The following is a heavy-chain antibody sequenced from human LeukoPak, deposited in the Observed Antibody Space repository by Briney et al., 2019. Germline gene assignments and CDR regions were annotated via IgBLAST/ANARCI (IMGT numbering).Heavy chain of an antibody. D-gene: IGHD3-10*01. V-gene: IGHV1-2*02. CDR1: GYTFTGYY. CDR3: ARDPMVRGVDYYGMDV. J-gene: IGHJ6*02. CDR2: INPNSGGT. Sequence: ASVTVSCRASGYTFTGYYMHWVRQAPGPGLEWMGWINPNSGGTNYAQKLQGRVTMTRDTSISTAYMELSRLRSDDTAVYYCARDPMVRGVDYYGMDVWGQGTTVTVSS.